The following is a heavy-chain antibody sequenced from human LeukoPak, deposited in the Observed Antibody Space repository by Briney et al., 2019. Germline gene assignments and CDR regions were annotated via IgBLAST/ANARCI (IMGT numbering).Heavy chain of an antibody. J-gene: IGHJ4*02. CDR3: ARSPYTEYYFDS. V-gene: IGHV3-48*01. Sequence: PGGSLRLSCAASGFTFSSYSMNWVRQAPGKGPEWVSSISGSGSAIYYTDSVKGRFTISRDNAKTSLYLQVNGLRAEDTAVYYCARSPYTEYYFDSWGQGTLVTVSS. CDR1: GFTFSSYS. CDR2: ISGSGSAI.